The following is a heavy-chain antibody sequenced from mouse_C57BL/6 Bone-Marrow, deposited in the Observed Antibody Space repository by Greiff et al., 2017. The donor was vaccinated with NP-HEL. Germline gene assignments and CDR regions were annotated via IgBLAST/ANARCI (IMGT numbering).Heavy chain of an antibody. J-gene: IGHJ1*03. V-gene: IGHV10-1*01. Sequence: EVKLMESGGGLVQPKGSLKLSCAASGFSFNTYAMNWVRQAPGKGLEWVARIRSKSNNYATYYADSVNDRFTISRDDSESMLYLQMNNLKTEDTAMYYCVRHGWYFDVWGTGTTVTVSS. CDR2: IRSKSNNYAT. CDR1: GFSFNTYA. CDR3: VRHGWYFDV.